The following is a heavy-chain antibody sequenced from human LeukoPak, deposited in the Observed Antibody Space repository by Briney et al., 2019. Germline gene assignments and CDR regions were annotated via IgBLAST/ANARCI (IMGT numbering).Heavy chain of an antibody. CDR2: IYSGGST. V-gene: IGHV3-66*01. D-gene: IGHD5-24*01. CDR1: GFTVSSNY. Sequence: PGGSLRLSCAASGFTVSSNYMSWVRQAPGKGLGWVSVIYSGGSTFYADSVKGRFTISRDTSKNTLYLQMNSLRAEDTAVYFCARYRYGYNLLDYWGQGTLVTVSS. CDR3: ARYRYGYNLLDY. J-gene: IGHJ4*02.